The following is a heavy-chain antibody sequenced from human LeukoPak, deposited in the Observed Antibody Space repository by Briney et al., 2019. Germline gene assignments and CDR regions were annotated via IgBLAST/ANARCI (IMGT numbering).Heavy chain of an antibody. CDR3: ARHSGSGSLSRPFDP. CDR1: GPSVTSDGFY. D-gene: IGHD3-10*01. J-gene: IGHJ5*02. V-gene: IGHV4-39*01. Sequence: SETLSLTCSVSGPSVTSDGFYWGWLRQPPGKGLQWLATVYYTGSTYYNPSLRSRVTISIDTSKNQFSLSLRSLIAADTAVYYCARHSGSGSLSRPFDPWGQGTLVTVSS. CDR2: VYYTGST.